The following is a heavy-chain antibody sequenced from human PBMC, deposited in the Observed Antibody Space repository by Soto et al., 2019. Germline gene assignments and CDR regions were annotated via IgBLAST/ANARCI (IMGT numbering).Heavy chain of an antibody. CDR2: VSPSGGT. J-gene: IGHJ5*02. CDR1: GGTVAIRHW. CDR3: ARDTVTAGGNNYCDP. D-gene: IGHD4-17*01. Sequence: SETLPLTCVVAGGTVAIRHWWSWVRQSPGRGLERLAHVSPSGGTNFNPSLQSRVPFSLGKSNNQFSLRLTSVPSAPTASYVCARDTVTAGGNNYCDPWGPGSLVRVAS. V-gene: IGHV4-4*02.